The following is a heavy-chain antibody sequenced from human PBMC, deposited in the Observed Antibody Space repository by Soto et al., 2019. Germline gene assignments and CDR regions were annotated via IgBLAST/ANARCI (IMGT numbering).Heavy chain of an antibody. Sequence: SETLSLTCTVSGGSISSYYWSWIRQPPGKGLEWIGYIYYSGSTNYNPSLKSRVTIAVDTSKNQFSLKLSSVTAADTAVYYCARGRVGATSGGLDYWGQGTLVTVSS. CDR1: GGSISSYY. CDR2: IYYSGST. CDR3: ARGRVGATSGGLDY. V-gene: IGHV4-59*01. J-gene: IGHJ4*02. D-gene: IGHD1-26*01.